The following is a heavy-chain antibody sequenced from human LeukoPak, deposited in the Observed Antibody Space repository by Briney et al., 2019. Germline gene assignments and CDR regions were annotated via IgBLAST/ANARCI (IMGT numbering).Heavy chain of an antibody. V-gene: IGHV4-39*01. CDR3: ARHYGP. J-gene: IGHJ5*02. Sequence: SETLSLTCRVSGGFISTYYWSWIRQPPGKGLEWIGSIYDSGSTYYNPSLKSRVTISVDTSKNQFSLKLNSVTAADTAVYYCARHYGPWGQGTLVTVSS. CDR2: IYDSGST. D-gene: IGHD3-10*01. CDR1: GGFISTYY.